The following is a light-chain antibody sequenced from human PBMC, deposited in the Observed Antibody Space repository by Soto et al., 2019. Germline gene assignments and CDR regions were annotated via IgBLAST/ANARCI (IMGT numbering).Light chain of an antibody. Sequence: DIPMTQSPSTLSSSIGDRVTITCRASQTISSWLAWYQQKPGKAPKLLIYEAFNLESGVPSRFSGSGSGTEFPLTILSLQPDDFATYSCQQYHSYPWTFGQGTKVAIK. J-gene: IGKJ1*01. CDR1: QTISSW. V-gene: IGKV1-5*03. CDR3: QQYHSYPWT. CDR2: EAF.